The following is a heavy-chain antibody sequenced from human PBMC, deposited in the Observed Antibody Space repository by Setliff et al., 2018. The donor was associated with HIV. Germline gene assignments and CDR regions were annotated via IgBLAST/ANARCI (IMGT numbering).Heavy chain of an antibody. CDR2: IYHSGTA. CDR1: GFSISSNYY. V-gene: IGHV4-38-2*02. J-gene: IGHJ4*02. CDR3: ARDPRGLLSPVPRGYFDY. D-gene: IGHD3-22*01. Sequence: KPSETLSLTCNVSGFSISSNYYWGWVRQPPGRGLEWIGNIYHSGTAYYNPSFKTRVAISIDTSKNYVSLKLRSLTAADTAIYYCARDPRGLLSPVPRGYFDYWGQEALVTVSS.